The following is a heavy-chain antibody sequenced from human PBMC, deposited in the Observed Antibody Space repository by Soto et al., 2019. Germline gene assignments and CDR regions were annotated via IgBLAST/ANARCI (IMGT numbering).Heavy chain of an antibody. CDR3: SRLEIAVTGNGHY. J-gene: IGHJ4*02. Sequence: EVQLVESGGGLVQPGGSLKLSCAASGFTFSGSAMHWVRQSSGKGLEWVGRIRSKANSYATAYAASVKGRFTISRDDSKNTASLQMNSLKTEDTAVYYCSRLEIAVTGNGHYWGQGTLVTVSS. CDR2: IRSKANSYAT. CDR1: GFTFSGSA. V-gene: IGHV3-73*01. D-gene: IGHD6-19*01.